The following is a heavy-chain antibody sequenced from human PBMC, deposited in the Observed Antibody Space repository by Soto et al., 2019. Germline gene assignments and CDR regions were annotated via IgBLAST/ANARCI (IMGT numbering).Heavy chain of an antibody. Sequence: GGSLRLSCAASGFTFSSYAMSWVRQAPGKGLEWVSAISGGGGSTYYADSVKGRFTISRDNSKNTLYLQMNSLRAEDTAVYYCAKIGWQTVMTYLADNYFDYWGQGTLVTVSS. J-gene: IGHJ4*02. CDR1: GFTFSSYA. CDR3: AKIGWQTVMTYLADNYFDY. CDR2: ISGGGGST. D-gene: IGHD3-22*01. V-gene: IGHV3-23*01.